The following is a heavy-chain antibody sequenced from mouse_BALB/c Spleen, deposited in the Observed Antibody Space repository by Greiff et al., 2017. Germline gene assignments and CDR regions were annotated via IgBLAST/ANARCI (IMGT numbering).Heavy chain of an antibody. J-gene: IGHJ2*01. V-gene: IGHV5-6-4*01. CDR1: GFTFSSYT. CDR2: ISSGGSYT. Sequence: EVMLVESGGGLVKPGGSLKLSCAASGFTFSSYTMSWVRQTPEKRLEWVATISSGGSYTYYPDSVKGRFTISRDNAKNTLYLQMSSLKSEDTAMYYCTDDFDYWGQGTTLTVSS. CDR3: TDDFDY.